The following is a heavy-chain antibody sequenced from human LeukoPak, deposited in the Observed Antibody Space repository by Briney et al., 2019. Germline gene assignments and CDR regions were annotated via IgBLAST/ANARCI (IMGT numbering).Heavy chain of an antibody. CDR2: INQSGST. Sequence: SETLSLTCAVYGGSFSGYYWSWIRQPPGKGLEWIGEINQSGSTNCNPSLKSRVTISVDTSKNQFSLKLTSVTAADTAVYYCARGSSRSSPLHFDYWGQGTLVTVSS. J-gene: IGHJ4*02. CDR3: ARGSSRSSPLHFDY. D-gene: IGHD6-6*01. V-gene: IGHV4-34*01. CDR1: GGSFSGYY.